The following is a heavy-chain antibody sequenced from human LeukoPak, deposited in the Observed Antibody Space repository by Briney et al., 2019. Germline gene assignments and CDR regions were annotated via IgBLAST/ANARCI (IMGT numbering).Heavy chain of an antibody. CDR1: GGSISSHC. CDR2: VHYSGSA. J-gene: IGHJ3*02. V-gene: IGHV4-59*11. Sequence: SETLSLTCTVSGGSISSHCWNWIRQSPRKGLEWIGYVHYSGSANYDPPLRSRVTISVDTSKNQFSLRLSSVTAADTAVYYCAKGVDCGGFAFDIWGQGTMVTVSS. CDR3: AKGVDCGGFAFDI. D-gene: IGHD2-21*01.